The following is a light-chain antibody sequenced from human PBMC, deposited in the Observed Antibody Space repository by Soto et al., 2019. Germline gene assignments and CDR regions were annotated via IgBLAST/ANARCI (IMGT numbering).Light chain of an antibody. CDR3: SSYTSGSSHYV. V-gene: IGLV2-14*01. CDR2: GVT. CDR1: SSDVGAYYS. J-gene: IGLJ1*01. Sequence: QSALTQPASVPGSPGQSITISCTGTSSDVGAYYSVSWYQHHPGKAPKLIIYGVTNRPSGVSNRFSDSKSGNTASLTISGLQAEDEADYHCSSYTSGSSHYVFGTGTKVTVL.